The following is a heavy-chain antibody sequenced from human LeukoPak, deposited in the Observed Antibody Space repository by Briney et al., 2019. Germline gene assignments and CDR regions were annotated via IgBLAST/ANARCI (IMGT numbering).Heavy chain of an antibody. CDR1: DYHFTSYC. V-gene: IGHV5-51*01. Sequence: HGGALQISGKGSDYHFTSYCIGGVRPLPGKGLEWMGIIYPSDSDTRYSPSFQGQVTITADKSINTAYLQWSSLKASDTAMYYCAKSARPYSSTWYFDFWGQGTLVTVSS. CDR2: IYPSDSDT. D-gene: IGHD6-13*01. J-gene: IGHJ4*02. CDR3: AKSARPYSSTWYFDF.